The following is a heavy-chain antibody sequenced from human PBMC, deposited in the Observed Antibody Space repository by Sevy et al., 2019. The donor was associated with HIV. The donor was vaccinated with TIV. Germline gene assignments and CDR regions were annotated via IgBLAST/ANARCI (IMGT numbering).Heavy chain of an antibody. CDR1: GFTFSVYW. CDR2: MKEDGSEK. J-gene: IGHJ4*02. D-gene: IGHD5-18*01. V-gene: IGHV3-7*01. CDR3: VGEGVGGYSYSLDY. Sequence: VGSLRLSCAASGFTFSVYWMSWVRQAPGKGLEWVATMKEDGSEKYYVDSVKGRFTISRDNAKNSLYLQMNSLRAEDTAVYYCVGEGVGGYSYSLDYWGQGTLVTVSS.